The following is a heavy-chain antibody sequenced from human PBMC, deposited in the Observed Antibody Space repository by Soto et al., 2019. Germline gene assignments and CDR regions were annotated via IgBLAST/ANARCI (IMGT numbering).Heavy chain of an antibody. D-gene: IGHD2-21*02. J-gene: IGHJ5*02. CDR2: IYHGST. V-gene: IGHV4-30-2*01. CDR3: ARITYCGGDCYRGFDP. Sequence: QLQLQESGSGLVKPSQTLSLTCTVSGGSISSGGYSWSWIRQPPGKGLGWIGYIYHGSTYYNPSLKSRVTISVDRSKNQFSLKLSSVTAADTAVYYCARITYCGGDCYRGFDPWGQGTLVTVSS. CDR1: GGSISSGGYS.